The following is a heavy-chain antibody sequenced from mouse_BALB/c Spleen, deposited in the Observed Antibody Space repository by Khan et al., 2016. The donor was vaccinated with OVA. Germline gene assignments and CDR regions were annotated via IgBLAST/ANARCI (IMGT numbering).Heavy chain of an antibody. CDR3: TRPSYYGNPWFTY. CDR2: ISSTGSYT. D-gene: IGHD2-10*01. Sequence: EVELVESGGGLVKPGGSLKLSCEVSGFAFNSYDMSWVRQTPEKRLEWVATISSTGSYTYYPGSVKGRFTISRDTARNTLYLQMSSLRSEDTALYYCTRPSYYGNPWFTYWGQGILVTVSA. J-gene: IGHJ3*01. CDR1: GFAFNSYD. V-gene: IGHV5-9*02.